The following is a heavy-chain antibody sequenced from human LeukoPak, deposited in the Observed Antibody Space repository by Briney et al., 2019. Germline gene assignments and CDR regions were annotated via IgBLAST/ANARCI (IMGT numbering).Heavy chain of an antibody. CDR2: ISSESTTI. D-gene: IGHD6-19*01. CDR3: ARDVEQWLVRVYYFDY. CDR1: GFTLSSYS. Sequence: GGSLRLSCATSGFTLSSYSMNWGRLAPGQGVGWVSYISSESTTIYYADSVKGRFTISRDNAKNSLYLQMNSLRAEDTAVYYCARDVEQWLVRVYYFDYWGQGTLVTVSS. V-gene: IGHV3-48*01. J-gene: IGHJ4*02.